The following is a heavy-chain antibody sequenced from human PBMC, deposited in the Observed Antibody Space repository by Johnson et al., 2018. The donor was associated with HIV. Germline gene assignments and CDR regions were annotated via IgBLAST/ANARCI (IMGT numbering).Heavy chain of an antibody. CDR2: INQDGREK. V-gene: IGHV3-7*01. CDR3: ARELISSGWMSEDAFDI. CDR1: GFTFSSYW. J-gene: IGHJ3*02. Sequence: VQLVESGGGLVQSGGSLRLSCAVSGFTFSSYWMSWVRQAPGKGLEWVANINQDGREKYYVDSVKGRFTIYRDNAKNSLYLQMNSLRAEDTAVYYCARELISSGWMSEDAFDIWGQGTMVTVSS. D-gene: IGHD6-19*01.